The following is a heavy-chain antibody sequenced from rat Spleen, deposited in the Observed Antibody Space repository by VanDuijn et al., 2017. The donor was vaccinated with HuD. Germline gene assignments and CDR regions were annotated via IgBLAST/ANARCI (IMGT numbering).Heavy chain of an antibody. CDR3: ARHRLGAGFDY. Sequence: EVQLVESGGGLVQPGRSLKLSCVASGFTFSNYWMAWIRQAPGKGLEWVASIINTGGSTYYPDSVKGRITISRDNAKSTLYLRMDSLRSEDTATYYCARHRLGAGFDYWGQGVVVTVSS. V-gene: IGHV5-31*01. D-gene: IGHD5-1*01. J-gene: IGHJ2*01. CDR1: GFTFSNYW. CDR2: IINTGGST.